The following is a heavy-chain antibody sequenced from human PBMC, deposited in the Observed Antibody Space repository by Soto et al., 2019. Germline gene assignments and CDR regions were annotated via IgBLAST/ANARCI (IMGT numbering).Heavy chain of an antibody. CDR1: GYSFTSYD. Sequence: GASVKVPCKASGYSFTSYDINWVRQATGQGLEWMGWMDPKTGNTDYGQKFQGRVTMTRNTSISTAYMELSSLTSEDTAVYYCARGRGWRDYWGQGTLVTVSS. J-gene: IGHJ4*02. CDR2: MDPKTGNT. D-gene: IGHD6-19*01. V-gene: IGHV1-8*01. CDR3: ARGRGWRDY.